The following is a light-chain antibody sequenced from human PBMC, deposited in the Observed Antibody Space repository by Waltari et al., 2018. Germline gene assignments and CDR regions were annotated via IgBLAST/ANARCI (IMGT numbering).Light chain of an antibody. Sequence: DIQLTQSPSFVSASIGDRVTITCRASHDITTWLACYQQRPGRAPKLLIYPASSLQSGVPLRFSGNGSGTDFTLTISSLQPEDCAYYYCQQADRLPITVGQGTRLEI. CDR3: QQADRLPIT. CDR1: HDITTW. J-gene: IGKJ5*01. CDR2: PAS. V-gene: IGKV1D-12*01.